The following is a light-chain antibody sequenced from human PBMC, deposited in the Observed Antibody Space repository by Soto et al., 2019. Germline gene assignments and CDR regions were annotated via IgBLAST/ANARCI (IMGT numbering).Light chain of an antibody. V-gene: IGLV2-14*01. CDR3: SSYTTISTLEV. CDR2: EVS. CDR1: SSDGGGYNY. Sequence: SALTQPASVSGSPGQSITISCTGTSSDGGGYNYVSWYQQHPGKAPKLMIYEVSNRPSGVSNRFSGSKSGNTASLTISGLQAEDEADYYCSSYTTISTLEVFGGGTKLTVL. J-gene: IGLJ3*02.